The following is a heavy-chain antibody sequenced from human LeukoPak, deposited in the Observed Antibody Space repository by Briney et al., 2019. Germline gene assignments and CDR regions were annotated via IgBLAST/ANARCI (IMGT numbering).Heavy chain of an antibody. CDR2: ISGSGGST. J-gene: IGHJ6*03. Sequence: PGGSLRLSCAASGFTFSSYAMSWVRQAPGKGLEWVSAISGSGGSTYYADSVKGRFTISRDNSKNTLYLQMNSLRAEDTAVYYCAKASGDILTGYYMYYYYYMDVWGKGTTVTVSS. D-gene: IGHD3-9*01. CDR3: AKASGDILTGYYMYYYYYMDV. V-gene: IGHV3-23*01. CDR1: GFTFSSYA.